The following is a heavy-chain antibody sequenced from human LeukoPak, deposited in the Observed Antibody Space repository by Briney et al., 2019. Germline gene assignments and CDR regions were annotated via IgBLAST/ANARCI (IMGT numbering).Heavy chain of an antibody. V-gene: IGHV1-18*04. Sequence: GASVKVSCKASGYTFTAYYIHWFRQAPGQGLEWMGWISTYNGNTNFAQKFQGRVTMTTDTSTSTAYMELRSLRSDDTAIYYCVRDYQQQLYLYYFDYWGQGTLVTVSS. CDR3: VRDYQQQLYLYYFDY. D-gene: IGHD3-16*02. CDR2: ISTYNGNT. J-gene: IGHJ4*02. CDR1: GYTFTAYY.